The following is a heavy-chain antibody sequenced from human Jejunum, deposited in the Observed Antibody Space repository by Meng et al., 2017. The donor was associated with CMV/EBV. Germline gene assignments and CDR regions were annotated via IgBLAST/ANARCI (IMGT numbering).Heavy chain of an antibody. J-gene: IGHJ5*02. V-gene: IGHV4-59*01. CDR2: IYYTGGT. CDR3: ARVRGGFDP. Sequence: LTCPVSGGSLSGYYWSWIRQPPGKGLEWVGYIYYTGGTNYHPSLESRATISLDRTKSQFSLKLTSVTPADTAVYYCARVRGGFDPWGQGILVTVSS. CDR1: GGSLSGYY. D-gene: IGHD2-15*01.